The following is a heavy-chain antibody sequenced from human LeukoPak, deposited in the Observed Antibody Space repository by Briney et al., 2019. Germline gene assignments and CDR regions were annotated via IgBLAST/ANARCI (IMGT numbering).Heavy chain of an antibody. V-gene: IGHV4-34*01. D-gene: IGHD3-9*01. J-gene: IGHJ6*04. CDR1: GGFFSGYY. CDR3: ARVGPRGLRYFRNFAMDV. CDR2: INYSGCT. Sequence: SETVSLTCAVYGGFFSGYYWSWIRQPRARGLEGIGEINYSGCTNYNSSLKSRVTISVDTSKNQFSLQLSSVTAADTAVYYCARVGPRGLRYFRNFAMDVWGKGTTVTVSS.